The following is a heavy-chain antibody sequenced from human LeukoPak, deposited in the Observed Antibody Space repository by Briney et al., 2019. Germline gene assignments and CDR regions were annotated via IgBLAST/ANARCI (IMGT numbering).Heavy chain of an antibody. V-gene: IGHV4-39*01. D-gene: IGHD5-12*01. Sequence: SGTLSLTCTVSGDSINTGDDHWGWIRQPPGRGLEWIGTIHYSGTTYYNPSLKSRVSISVETSKNHFSLKVTSVTAADTAVYFCARHRLATIRAPFDHWGQGALVTVSS. CDR3: ARHRLATIRAPFDH. J-gene: IGHJ4*02. CDR2: IHYSGTT. CDR1: GDSINTGDDH.